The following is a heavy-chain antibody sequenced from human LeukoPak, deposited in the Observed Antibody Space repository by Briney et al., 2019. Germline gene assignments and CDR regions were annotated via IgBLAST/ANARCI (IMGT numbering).Heavy chain of an antibody. Sequence: SETLSLTCTVSGGSVSSGSYYWSWIRQPPGKGLEWIGYIYCSGSTNYNPSLESRVTISVDTSKNQFSLKLSSVTAADTAVYYCAREGIFGVVIIPGFDYWGQGTLVTVSS. CDR1: GGSVSSGSYY. D-gene: IGHD3-3*01. V-gene: IGHV4-61*01. CDR3: AREGIFGVVIIPGFDY. J-gene: IGHJ4*02. CDR2: IYCSGST.